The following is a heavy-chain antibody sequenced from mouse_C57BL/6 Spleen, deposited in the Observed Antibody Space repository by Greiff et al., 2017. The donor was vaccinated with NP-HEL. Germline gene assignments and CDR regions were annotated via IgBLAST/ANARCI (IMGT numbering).Heavy chain of an antibody. CDR2: ISSGSSTI. D-gene: IGHD4-1*01. CDR1: GFTFSDYG. V-gene: IGHV5-17*01. Sequence: EVMLVESGGGLVKPGGSLKLSCAASGFTFSDYGMHWVRQAPEKGLEWVAYISSGSSTIYYADTVKGRFTISRDNAKNTLFLQMTSRRSEDTAMYYCARNWDGYFDVWGTGTTVTVSS. CDR3: ARNWDGYFDV. J-gene: IGHJ1*03.